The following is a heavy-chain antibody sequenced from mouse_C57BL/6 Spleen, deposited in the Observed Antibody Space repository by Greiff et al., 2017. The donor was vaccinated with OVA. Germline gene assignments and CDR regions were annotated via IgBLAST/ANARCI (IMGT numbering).Heavy chain of an antibody. Sequence: QVQLQQSGAELVMPGASVKLSCKASGYTFTSYWMHWVKQRPGQGLEWIGEIDPSDSYTNYNQKFKGKSTLTVDKSSSTAYMQLSSLTSEDSAVYYCANGYDGAWFADWGQGTLVTVSA. CDR1: GYTFTSYW. CDR3: ANGYDGAWFAD. D-gene: IGHD2-2*01. V-gene: IGHV1-69*01. J-gene: IGHJ3*01. CDR2: IDPSDSYT.